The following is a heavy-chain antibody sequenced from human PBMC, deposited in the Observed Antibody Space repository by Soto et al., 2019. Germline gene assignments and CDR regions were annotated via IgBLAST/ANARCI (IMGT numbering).Heavy chain of an antibody. J-gene: IGHJ1*01. CDR3: AREASGYDF. CDR1: GGTFSSFG. CDR2: IIPVFGRP. D-gene: IGHD5-12*01. V-gene: IGHV1-69*13. Sequence: SVKVSCKASGGTFSSFGISWVRQAPGQGLEWMGGIIPVFGRPNYAQRFRGRLTITADESTNTSYMELIDLASEDTAVYYCAREASGYDFWGQGTQVTAPQ.